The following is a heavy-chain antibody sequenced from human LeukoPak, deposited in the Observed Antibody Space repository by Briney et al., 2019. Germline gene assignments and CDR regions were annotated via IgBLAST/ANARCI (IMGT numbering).Heavy chain of an antibody. J-gene: IGHJ5*02. CDR2: ISGSGGST. CDR3: AKDSARLARGEFDP. V-gene: IGHV3-23*01. CDR1: GFTFSSYA. D-gene: IGHD3-10*01. Sequence: GGSLRLSCAASGFTFSSYAMSWVRQAPGKGLEWVSAISGSGGSTYYADSVKGRFTISGDNSKNTLHLQMNSLRAEDTAVYYCAKDSARLARGEFDPWGQGTLVTVSS.